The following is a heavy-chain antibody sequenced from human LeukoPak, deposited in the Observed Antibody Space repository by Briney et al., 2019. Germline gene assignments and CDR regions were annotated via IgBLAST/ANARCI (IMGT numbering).Heavy chain of an antibody. CDR3: TRGRSGHDWEPD. CDR1: GGTFSSYA. V-gene: IGHV1-69*06. CDR2: IIPIFGTA. D-gene: IGHD5-12*01. J-gene: IGHJ4*02. Sequence: GASVKVSCKASGGTFSSYAISWVRQAPGQGLEWMGGIIPIFGTANYAQKFQGRVTITADKSTSTAYMELSSLRSEDTAVYYCTRGRSGHDWEPDWGQGTLVTVSS.